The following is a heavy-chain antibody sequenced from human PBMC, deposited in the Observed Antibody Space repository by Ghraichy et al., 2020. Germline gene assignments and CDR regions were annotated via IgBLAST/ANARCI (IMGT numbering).Heavy chain of an antibody. D-gene: IGHD3-10*01. CDR3: ARDNGSGSYYKLDYFDY. Sequence: SQTLSLTCTVSGGSISSYYWSWIRQPPGKGLEWIGYIYYSGSTNYNPSLKSRVTISVETSKNQFSLKLSSVTAADTAVYYCARDNGSGSYYKLDYFDYWGQGTLVTVSS. V-gene: IGHV4-59*01. CDR2: IYYSGST. CDR1: GGSISSYY. J-gene: IGHJ4*02.